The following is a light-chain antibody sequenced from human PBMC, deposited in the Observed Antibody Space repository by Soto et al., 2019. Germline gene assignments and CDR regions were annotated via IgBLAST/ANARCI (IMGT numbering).Light chain of an antibody. CDR2: GAS. Sequence: GLKQSPGTLSLSTGERATLSCRASQSVSNNYLAWYQQKPGQAPRLLIYGASNRATGIPDRFSGSGSGTDFTLTISRLEPEDFTVYYCQQFSSYPLTFGGGTMVDI. CDR3: QQFSSYPLT. CDR1: QSVSNNY. J-gene: IGKJ4*01. V-gene: IGKV3-20*01.